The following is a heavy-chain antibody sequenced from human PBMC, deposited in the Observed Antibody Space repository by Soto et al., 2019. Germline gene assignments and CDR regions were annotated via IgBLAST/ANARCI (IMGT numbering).Heavy chain of an antibody. J-gene: IGHJ5*02. CDR1: GGSISSYY. CDR3: ARSPPEFVVVVAATFWFDP. Sequence: SETLSLTCTVSGGSISSYYWSWIRQPPGKGLEWIGYIYYSGSTNYNPSLKSRVTVSVDTSKNQFSLKLSSVTAADTAVYYCARSPPEFVVVVAATFWFDPWGQGTLVTVSS. V-gene: IGHV4-59*12. D-gene: IGHD2-15*01. CDR2: IYYSGST.